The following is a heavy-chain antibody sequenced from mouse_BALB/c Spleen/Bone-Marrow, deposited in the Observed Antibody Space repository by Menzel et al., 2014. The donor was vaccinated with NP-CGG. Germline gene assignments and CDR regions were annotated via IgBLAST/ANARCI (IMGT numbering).Heavy chain of an antibody. Sequence: EVMLVESGGGLVKPGGSLKLSCAASGFTFSSYAMSWVRQTPEKRLEWVATISSGGSYTYYPDSVKGRFTISRDNAKNTLYLQMSSLRSEDTAMYYCARRGYGNYVGYAMDYWGQRTSVTVSS. CDR3: ARRGYGNYVGYAMDY. D-gene: IGHD2-10*02. J-gene: IGHJ4*01. CDR2: ISSGGSYT. V-gene: IGHV5-9-1*01. CDR1: GFTFSSYA.